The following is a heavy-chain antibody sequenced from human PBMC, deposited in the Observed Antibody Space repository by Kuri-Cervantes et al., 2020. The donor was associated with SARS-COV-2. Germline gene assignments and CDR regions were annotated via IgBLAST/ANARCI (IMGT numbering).Heavy chain of an antibody. D-gene: IGHD2-2*01. CDR3: AKSSGYCTTTSCAWFDP. CDR1: GFTFSSYA. CDR2: ISSNGGST. J-gene: IGHJ5*02. Sequence: GESLKISCSASGFTFSSYAMHWVRQAPGKGLEYVSAISSNGGSTYYADSVKGRFTISRDNSKNTLYLQMNSLRAEDTAVYYCAKSSGYCTTTSCAWFDPWGQGTLVTVSS. V-gene: IGHV3-64*04.